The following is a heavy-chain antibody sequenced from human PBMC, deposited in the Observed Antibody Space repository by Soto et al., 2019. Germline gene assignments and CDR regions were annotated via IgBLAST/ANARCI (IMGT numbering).Heavy chain of an antibody. Sequence: HGESLKISCKGSGYSFTSYWISWVRQMPGKGLEWMGRIDPSDSYTNYSPSFQGHVTISADKSISTAYLQWSSLKASDTAMYYCARPRDGYNYFIDYWGQGTLVTVSS. J-gene: IGHJ4*02. CDR3: ARPRDGYNYFIDY. D-gene: IGHD5-12*01. CDR2: IDPSDSYT. V-gene: IGHV5-10-1*01. CDR1: GYSFTSYW.